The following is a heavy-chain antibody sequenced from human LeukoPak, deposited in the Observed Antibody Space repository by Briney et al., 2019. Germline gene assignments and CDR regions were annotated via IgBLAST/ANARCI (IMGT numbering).Heavy chain of an antibody. V-gene: IGHV5-51*01. CDR2: IYPGDSDT. D-gene: IGHD4-17*01. J-gene: IGHJ5*02. CDR1: GYSFTSYW. CDR3: ARHSRSYGDLPGPENWFDP. Sequence: KVGESLKISCKGSGYSFTSYWIGWVRQMPGKGLEWMGIIYPGDSDTRYSPSFQGQVTISADKSISTAYLQWSSLKASDTAMYYCARHSRSYGDLPGPENWFDPWGQGTLVTVSS.